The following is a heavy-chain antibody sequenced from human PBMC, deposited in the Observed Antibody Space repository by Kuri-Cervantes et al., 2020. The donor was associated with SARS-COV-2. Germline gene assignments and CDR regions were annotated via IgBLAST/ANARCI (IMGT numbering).Heavy chain of an antibody. Sequence: GESLKISCAASGFTFDTHAMLWVRQAPGKGLEWVSGISGGDDRTYYADNVKGRFTISRDNSKNTLHLHMSSLRAEDTAIYYCARDGTSSNFYYYMDVWGKGTTVTVSS. CDR1: GFTFDTHA. J-gene: IGHJ6*03. D-gene: IGHD6-13*01. CDR2: ISGGDDRT. CDR3: ARDGTSSNFYYYMDV. V-gene: IGHV3-23*01.